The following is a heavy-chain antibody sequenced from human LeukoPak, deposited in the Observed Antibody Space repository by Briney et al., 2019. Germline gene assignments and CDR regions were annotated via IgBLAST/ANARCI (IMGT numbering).Heavy chain of an antibody. CDR3: AKGISYYYDSSYDY. CDR2: ISGSGGST. D-gene: IGHD3-22*01. J-gene: IGHJ4*02. V-gene: IGHV3-23*01. Sequence: GGSLRLSCAASGFTFSSYGMSWVRQAPGKGLEWVSAISGSGGSTYYTDSVKGRFTISRDNSKNTLYLQMNSLRAEDTAVYYCAKGISYYYDSSYDYWGQGTLVTVSS. CDR1: GFTFSSYG.